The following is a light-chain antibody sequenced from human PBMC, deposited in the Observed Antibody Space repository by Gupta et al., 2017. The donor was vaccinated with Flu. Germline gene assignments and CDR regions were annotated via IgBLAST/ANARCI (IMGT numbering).Light chain of an antibody. CDR1: SGSIASNY. CDR2: EDN. Sequence: NFMLTQPHSVSESPGKTVTISCTRSSGSIASNYVQWYQQRPGSAPTTVIYEDNQRPSGVPARFSGSIDSSSNSASLTISGLKTEDEADYYCQSYDSSNQDWVFGGGTKLTVL. V-gene: IGLV6-57*03. J-gene: IGLJ3*02. CDR3: QSYDSSNQDWV.